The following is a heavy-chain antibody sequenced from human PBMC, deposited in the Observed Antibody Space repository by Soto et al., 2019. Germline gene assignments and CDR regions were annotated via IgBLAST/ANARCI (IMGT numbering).Heavy chain of an antibody. V-gene: IGHV3-7*01. CDR1: GLTFRSYW. CDR3: ARPARECSSPGCAN. D-gene: IGHD2-2*01. CDR2: INQDGSES. Sequence: EVQLVESGGGLVQPGGSLRLSCVVSGLTFRSYWMSWVRQAPGKGLEWVANINQDGSESYYVDSVKGRFTISRDNAKNSLYLQITSLRAEDTAVYYCARPARECSSPGCANWGQGTLVTVSS. J-gene: IGHJ4*02.